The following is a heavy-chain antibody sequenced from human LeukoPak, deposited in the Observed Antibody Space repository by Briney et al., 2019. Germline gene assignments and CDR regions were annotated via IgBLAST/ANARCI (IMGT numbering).Heavy chain of an antibody. CDR3: ANMKLEGTERFFQD. J-gene: IGHJ1*01. Sequence: GGSLRLSCAASGFTFSTYWMTWVRQAPGKGLEWVANIKQDGSEKYFVDSVKGRFTISRDNANNSLYLQMNSLRREDTAVYYCANMKLEGTERFFQDWGLGTLVTVSS. V-gene: IGHV3-7*01. D-gene: IGHD3-3*01. CDR1: GFTFSTYW. CDR2: IKQDGSEK.